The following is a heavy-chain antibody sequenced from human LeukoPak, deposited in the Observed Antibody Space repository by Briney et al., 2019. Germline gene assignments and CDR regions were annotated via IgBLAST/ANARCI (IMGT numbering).Heavy chain of an antibody. CDR1: GFTFSNYA. J-gene: IGHJ4*02. CDR2: FAASGGNT. V-gene: IGHV3-23*01. CDR3: AKSPSYCRGDCYSTFEY. D-gene: IGHD2-21*02. Sequence: PGGSLRLSCSASGFTFSNYALSWVRQAPGEGLEWVSAFAASGGNTYYADSVKGRFTISRDNSKNTLYLHMNSLRAEDTAVYYCAKSPSYCRGDCYSTFEYWGRGTLVTVSS.